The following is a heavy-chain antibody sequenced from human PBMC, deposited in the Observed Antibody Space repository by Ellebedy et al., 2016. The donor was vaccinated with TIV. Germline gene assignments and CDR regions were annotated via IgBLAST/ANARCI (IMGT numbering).Heavy chain of an antibody. J-gene: IGHJ4*02. CDR3: ARDDSWKLDY. CDR2: IHRDGSAK. D-gene: IGHD1-1*01. V-gene: IGHV3-7*03. Sequence: PSETLSLTCAASGFTFHTYWMAWVRQAPGKGLEWVANIHRDGSAKFYVDSVNGRFTIPRDNAKNSLYLQLNSLRAEDTATYYCARDDSWKLDYWGQGTLVSVSS. CDR1: GFTFHTYW.